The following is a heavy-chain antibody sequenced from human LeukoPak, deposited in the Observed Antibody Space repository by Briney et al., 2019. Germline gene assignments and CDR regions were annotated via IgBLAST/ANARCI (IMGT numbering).Heavy chain of an antibody. D-gene: IGHD2-15*01. CDR1: GFIFSNYW. J-gene: IGHJ4*02. CDR3: ASEVAGYCSAGSCSANYFDY. Sequence: AGGSLRLSRAASGFIFSNYWMGWVRQVPEKGLEWVANIKQDGSEKYYVDSVKGRFTISRDNAKNSLYLQMNSLRPEDTAVYYCASEVAGYCSAGSCSANYFDYWGQGTLVTVSS. CDR2: IKQDGSEK. V-gene: IGHV3-7*03.